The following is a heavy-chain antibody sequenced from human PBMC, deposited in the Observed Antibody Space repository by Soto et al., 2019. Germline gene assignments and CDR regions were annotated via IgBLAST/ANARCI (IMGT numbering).Heavy chain of an antibody. CDR3: ARVRGGYCSGANCFSYDP. CDR2: INPSGGTT. Sequence: QVQLVQSGAEVKKPGASVKVSCKASGYTSTSYYMHWVRQAPGQGLEWMGLINPSGGTTNYAQKFQGRATMTRDTSTSTVYMDLSSLRSEDTAVYYCARVRGGYCSGANCFSYDPWGQGTLVTVSS. D-gene: IGHD2-15*01. CDR1: GYTSTSYY. J-gene: IGHJ5*02. V-gene: IGHV1-46*01.